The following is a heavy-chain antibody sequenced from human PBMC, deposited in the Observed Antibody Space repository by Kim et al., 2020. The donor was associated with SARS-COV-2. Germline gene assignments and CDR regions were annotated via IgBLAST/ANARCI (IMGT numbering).Heavy chain of an antibody. J-gene: IGHJ4*02. Sequence: GSTKYADCVKGRFTIPRDTSKNTVDLQMNSLCAEDTAIYCCANALFGGLDYWGQGILVTVSS. D-gene: IGHD3-10*01. V-gene: IGHV3-23*01. CDR3: ANALFGGLDY. CDR2: GST.